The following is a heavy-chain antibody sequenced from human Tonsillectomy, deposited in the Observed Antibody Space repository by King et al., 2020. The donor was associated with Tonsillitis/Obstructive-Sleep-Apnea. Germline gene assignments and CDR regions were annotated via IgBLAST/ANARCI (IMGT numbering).Heavy chain of an antibody. CDR2: TFSNSQK. CDR1: GFSLSNARIG. D-gene: IGHD4-17*01. Sequence: TLKESGPVLVKPTETLTLTCTVSGFSLSNARIGVNWILQPPGKALEWLAHTFSNSQKSYCTSLKSRLTISKDTSKSQVCLTMTNMDPVDTATYYCARLNTLDYGDYYVTFDIWGQGTMVTVSS. V-gene: IGHV2-26*01. CDR3: ARLNTLDYGDYYVTFDI. J-gene: IGHJ3*02.